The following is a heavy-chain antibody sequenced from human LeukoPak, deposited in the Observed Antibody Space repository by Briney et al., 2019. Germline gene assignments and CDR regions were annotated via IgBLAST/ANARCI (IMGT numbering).Heavy chain of an antibody. D-gene: IGHD5-12*01. CDR1: GGSISSSSYY. Sequence: PSETLSLTCTVSGGSISSSSYYWGWIRQPPGKGLEWIGSIYYRGSTYYNPSLKSRVTISVDTSKNQFSLKLSSVTAADTAVYYCAREATGMFDYWGQGTLVTVSS. V-gene: IGHV4-39*07. CDR3: AREATGMFDY. CDR2: IYYRGST. J-gene: IGHJ4*02.